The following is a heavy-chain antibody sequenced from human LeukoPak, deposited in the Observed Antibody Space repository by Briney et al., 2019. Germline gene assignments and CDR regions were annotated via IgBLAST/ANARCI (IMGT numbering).Heavy chain of an antibody. CDR3: AKDPYSSGWGSADY. CDR1: GFTFDDYA. D-gene: IGHD6-19*01. V-gene: IGHV3-9*01. J-gene: IGHJ4*02. CDR2: ISWNSGSI. Sequence: PGGSLRLSCAASGFTFDDYAMHWVRQAPGKGLEWVSGISWNSGSIGYADSVKGRFTISRDNAKNSLYLQMNSLRAEDTALYYCAKDPYSSGWGSADYWGQGTLVTVSS.